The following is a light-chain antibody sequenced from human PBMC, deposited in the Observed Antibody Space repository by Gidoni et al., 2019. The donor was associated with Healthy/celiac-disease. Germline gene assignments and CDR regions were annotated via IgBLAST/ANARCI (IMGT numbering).Light chain of an antibody. V-gene: IGLV3-1*01. CDR1: KLGDKY. CDR2: QDS. CDR3: QAWDSSTFYV. Sequence: SYELPQPPSVSVSPGQTASITCSGDKLGDKYACWYQQKPGQSPVLVIYQDSKRPSGIPERFSGSKSGNTATLTISGTQARDEADYYCQAWDSSTFYVFGTGTKVTVL. J-gene: IGLJ1*01.